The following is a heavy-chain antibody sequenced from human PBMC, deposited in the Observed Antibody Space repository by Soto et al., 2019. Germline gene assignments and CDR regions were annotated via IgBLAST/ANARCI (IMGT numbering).Heavy chain of an antibody. V-gene: IGHV3-23*01. Sequence: GGSLRLSCSTSGFTFSTYAMNWVRQAPGKGLEWVSALSGSGGTTYYADSVRGRFTISRDNSKNTLFLQLSSLRAEDTALYYCAKQRADYGSGSDTYYFDFWGQGTLVTVSS. J-gene: IGHJ4*02. CDR1: GFTFSTYA. D-gene: IGHD3-10*01. CDR3: AKQRADYGSGSDTYYFDF. CDR2: LSGSGGTT.